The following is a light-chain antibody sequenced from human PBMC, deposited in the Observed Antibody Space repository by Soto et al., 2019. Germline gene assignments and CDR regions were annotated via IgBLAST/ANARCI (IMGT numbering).Light chain of an antibody. Sequence: QSVLTQPAAVSGSPGQSIPISCTGTSSDVGGYNYVSWYQQHPGKAPKLMIYEVSNRPSGVSNRFSGSKSGNTASLTISGLQAEDEADYYCSSYTSSSTYVFGTGTKVTV. V-gene: IGLV2-14*01. CDR1: SSDVGGYNY. CDR3: SSYTSSSTYV. J-gene: IGLJ1*01. CDR2: EVS.